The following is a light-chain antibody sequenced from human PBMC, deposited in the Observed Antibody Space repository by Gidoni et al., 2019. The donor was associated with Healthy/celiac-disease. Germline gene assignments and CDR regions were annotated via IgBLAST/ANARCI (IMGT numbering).Light chain of an antibody. V-gene: IGKV1-39*01. CDR3: QQSYSTPNPYT. Sequence: IQLTQSPSSLSASVGDRVTITCRASQSISSYLKWYQQKPGRAPKLLIYAASSLQSGVPSRCSGSGSGTDFTLTISSMKPEDVATYYCQQSYSTPNPYTFGQXTKLEIK. CDR1: QSISSY. CDR2: AAS. J-gene: IGKJ2*01.